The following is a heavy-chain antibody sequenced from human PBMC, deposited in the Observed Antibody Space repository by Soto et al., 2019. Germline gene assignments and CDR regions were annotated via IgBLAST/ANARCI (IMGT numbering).Heavy chain of an antibody. D-gene: IGHD3-9*01. CDR1: VFSFTDHY. Sequence: GSLRLYGAASVFSFTDHYMTWVRQAPGKGLEWVPVLYTGGSAYYGDSVKGRFTISRDSSTNTLYLQMNSLKVGDTAFYFCARSFNDWTTYFDYWSEGALVTVSS. CDR3: ARSFNDWTTYFDY. CDR2: LYTGGSA. J-gene: IGHJ4*02. V-gene: IGHV3-53*01.